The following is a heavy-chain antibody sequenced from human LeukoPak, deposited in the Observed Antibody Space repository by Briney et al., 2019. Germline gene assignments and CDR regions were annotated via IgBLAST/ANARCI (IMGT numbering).Heavy chain of an antibody. CDR2: ISGSGGST. V-gene: IGHV3-23*01. CDR1: GFTFSSYA. Sequence: QTGGSLRLSCAASGFTFSSYAMSWVRQAPGKGLEWVSAISGSGGSTYYADSVKGRFTISRDNSKNTLYLQMNSLRAEDTAVYYCAKVGGIVATTADHFDYWGRGTLVTVSS. D-gene: IGHD5-12*01. CDR3: AKVGGIVATTADHFDY. J-gene: IGHJ4*02.